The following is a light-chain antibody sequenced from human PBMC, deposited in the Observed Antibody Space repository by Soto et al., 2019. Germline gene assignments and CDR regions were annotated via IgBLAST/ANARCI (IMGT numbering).Light chain of an antibody. CDR3: ETWDSNTRG. Sequence: QPVLTQSSSASASLGSSVKLTCTLSSGHSSYIIAWHQQQPGKAPRYLMKLEGSGSYNKGSGVPDRFSGSSSGADRYLTISNLQFEDEADYYCETWDSNTRGFGGGTMLTVL. CDR2: LEGSGSY. CDR1: SGHSSYI. J-gene: IGLJ3*02. V-gene: IGLV4-60*02.